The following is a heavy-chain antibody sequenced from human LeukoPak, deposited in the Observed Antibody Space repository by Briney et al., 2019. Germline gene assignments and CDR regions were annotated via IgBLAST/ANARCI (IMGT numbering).Heavy chain of an antibody. Sequence: ASVKLSCTASGYLFATYEINGMPQATGPGLQWMGWMNPNRGNTGYAQKFQGRVTITRNTSISTAYMELSSLRSEDTAVYYCAARSYSSDWYPTTVYWGQGTLVTVSS. CDR1: GYLFATYE. J-gene: IGHJ4*02. CDR3: AARSYSSDWYPTTVY. CDR2: MNPNRGNT. D-gene: IGHD6-19*01. V-gene: IGHV1-8*03.